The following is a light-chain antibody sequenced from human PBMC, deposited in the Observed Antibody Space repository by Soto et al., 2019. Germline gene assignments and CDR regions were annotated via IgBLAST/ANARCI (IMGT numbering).Light chain of an antibody. V-gene: IGKV1-5*03. CDR2: KAS. CDR1: QSIDSW. CDR3: QPYNSYSRT. J-gene: IGKJ1*01. Sequence: DIQLTQSPSTLSACVGDRVTITCRASQSIDSWLAWYQHKPGKAPKLLIFKASTLETGVPSRFSGSGSETEFTLTISSLQPDDSATYYCQPYNSYSRTFGQGTKVDIK.